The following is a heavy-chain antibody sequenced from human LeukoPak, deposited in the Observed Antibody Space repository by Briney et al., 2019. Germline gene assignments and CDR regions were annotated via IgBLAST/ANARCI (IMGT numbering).Heavy chain of an antibody. CDR2: INHSGST. CDR1: GGSFSGYY. CDR3: ARGYSSSSFDY. D-gene: IGHD6-6*01. V-gene: IGHV4-34*01. Sequence: SETLSLTCAVYGGSFSGYYWSWIRQPPGKGLEWIGEINHSGSTNYNPSLKSRVTTSVDTSKNQFSLKLSSVTAADTAVYYCARGYSSSSFDYWGQGTLVTVSS. J-gene: IGHJ4*02.